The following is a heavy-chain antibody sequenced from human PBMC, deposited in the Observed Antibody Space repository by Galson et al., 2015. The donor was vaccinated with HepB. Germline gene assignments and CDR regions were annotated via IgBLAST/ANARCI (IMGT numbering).Heavy chain of an antibody. V-gene: IGHV3-30-3*01. J-gene: IGHJ6*02. D-gene: IGHD6-19*01. Sequence: SLRLSCAASGFTFSSYAMHWVRQAPGKGLEWVAVISYDGSNKYYADSVKGRFTISRDNSKNTLYLQMNSLRAEDTAVYYCWLFGPPGYSSGWYWRPATKYTHYGMDVWGQGTTVTVSS. CDR1: GFTFSSYA. CDR2: ISYDGSNK. CDR3: WLFGPPGYSSGWYWRPATKYTHYGMDV.